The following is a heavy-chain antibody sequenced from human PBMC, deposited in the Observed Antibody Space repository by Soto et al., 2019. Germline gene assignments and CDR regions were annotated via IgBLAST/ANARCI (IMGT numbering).Heavy chain of an antibody. V-gene: IGHV3-30*18. CDR3: AKEGSGTATYAFDY. CDR2: ISYDGSTT. D-gene: IGHD1-7*01. Sequence: QAQLVESGGGVVQPGRSLRLSCEASGFTFSNYGMHWVRQAPGKGLDWMAVISYDGSTTYYADSVKGRFTISRDNLKNPLFVQMNSLRDEDTAVYYCAKEGSGTATYAFDYWGQGTLVTVSS. J-gene: IGHJ4*02. CDR1: GFTFSNYG.